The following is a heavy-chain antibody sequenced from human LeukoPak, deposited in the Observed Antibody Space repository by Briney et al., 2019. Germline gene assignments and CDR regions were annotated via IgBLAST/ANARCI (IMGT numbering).Heavy chain of an antibody. CDR2: INPNLGDT. CDR3: ARDLLWLGELGH. CDR1: GYTFTGYY. V-gene: IGHV1-2*02. D-gene: IGHD3-10*01. Sequence: ASVKVSCKASGYTFTGYYLHWVRQAPGQGLEWMGWINPNLGDTNYTQKFEGRVTMTRDTSINTVYMDLSRLTSDDTAVYYCARDLLWLGELGHWGQGALVTVSS. J-gene: IGHJ4*02.